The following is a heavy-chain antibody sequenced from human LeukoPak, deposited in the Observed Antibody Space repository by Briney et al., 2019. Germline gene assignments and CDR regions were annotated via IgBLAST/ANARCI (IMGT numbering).Heavy chain of an antibody. CDR2: INHSGGST. CDR3: ARDGSSWQFDY. V-gene: IGHV1-46*01. Sequence: ASVKVSCKASGYTFTSYYMYSVRQAPGQGLEWMGIINHSGGSTTYAQKFQGRVTMTRDTSTNTVYREVSSLRSEDTAVYYCARDGSSWQFDYWGQGSLVTVSS. J-gene: IGHJ4*02. D-gene: IGHD6-13*01. CDR1: GYTFTSYY.